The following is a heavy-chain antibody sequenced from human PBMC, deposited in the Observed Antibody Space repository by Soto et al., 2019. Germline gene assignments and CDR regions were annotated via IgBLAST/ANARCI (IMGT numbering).Heavy chain of an antibody. J-gene: IGHJ4*02. CDR1: GFTFRAYA. Sequence: EVQLLESGGGLVQPGGSLRLSCAASGFTFRAYAMSWGRQAPGKGLEWVSAIRGTSHSTYYADSVQVRFSISTDSSRKKLFLKMNTLRAEDTAVYFCATRIVVVEYWGQGTLGTVSS. D-gene: IGHD2-15*01. CDR3: ATRIVVVEY. CDR2: IRGTSHST. V-gene: IGHV3-23*01.